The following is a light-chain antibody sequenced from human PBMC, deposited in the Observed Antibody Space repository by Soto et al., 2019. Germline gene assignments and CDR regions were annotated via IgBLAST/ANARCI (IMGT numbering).Light chain of an antibody. V-gene: IGKV1-6*01. CDR2: GAS. Sequence: AIQMTQSPSSLSASVGDRVTITCRASQGIRNDLAWYQQKPGKAPKLLIYGASNLQSGVPSRFSGSGSDTDCTLTISSLQPEDCATYYCLQDYNYPRTFGLGTTLEIK. CDR1: QGIRND. CDR3: LQDYNYPRT. J-gene: IGKJ1*01.